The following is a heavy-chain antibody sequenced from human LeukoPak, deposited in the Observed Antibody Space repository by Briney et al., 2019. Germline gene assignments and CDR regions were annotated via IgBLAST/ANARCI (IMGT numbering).Heavy chain of an antibody. J-gene: IGHJ4*02. CDR3: ARSHSWDYYFDY. CDR1: GGSISSGSYY. D-gene: IGHD1-26*01. CDR2: IYTSGST. V-gene: IGHV4-61*02. Sequence: PSETLSLTCTVSGGSISSGSYYWSWIRQPAGKGLEWIGRIYTSGSTNYNPSLKSRVTMSVDTSKNQFSLKLSSVTAADTAVYYCARSHSWDYYFDYWGQGTLVTVSS.